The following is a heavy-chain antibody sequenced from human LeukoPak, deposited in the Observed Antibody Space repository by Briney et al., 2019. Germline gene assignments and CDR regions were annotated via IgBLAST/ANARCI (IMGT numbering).Heavy chain of an antibody. V-gene: IGHV4-39*07. CDR3: ARDYVVDSTLVAFFDY. D-gene: IGHD2-8*02. CDR1: GGSLNKATYY. Sequence: PSETLSLTCTVSGGSLNKATYYWGWIRQPPGKGLEWIVSLSSSGSTYYNPSLKGRVTSSLDTSKNQFSLKLSSVTAADTAVYYCARDYVVDSTLVAFFDYWGQGMLVTVSS. CDR2: LSSSGST. J-gene: IGHJ4*02.